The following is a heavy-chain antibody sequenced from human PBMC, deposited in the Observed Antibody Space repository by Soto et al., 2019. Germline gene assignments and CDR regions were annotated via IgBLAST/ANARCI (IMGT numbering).Heavy chain of an antibody. V-gene: IGHV4-59*01. CDR3: ARASVGGYSYGFDP. Sequence: QVQLQESGPGLVKPSETLSLTCTVSGGSISSYYWSWIRQPPGKGLEWIGYIYYSGRTNYNPSLKSRVTISVDTSKNQFSLKLSSVTAADTAVYYCARASVGGYSYGFDPWGQGTLVTVSS. CDR2: IYYSGRT. D-gene: IGHD5-18*01. CDR1: GGSISSYY. J-gene: IGHJ5*02.